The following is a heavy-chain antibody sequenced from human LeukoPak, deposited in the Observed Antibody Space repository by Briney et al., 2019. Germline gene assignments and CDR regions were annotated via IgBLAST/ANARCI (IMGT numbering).Heavy chain of an antibody. J-gene: IGHJ5*02. D-gene: IGHD5-24*01. CDR1: GGTFSSYA. V-gene: IGHV1-69*13. Sequence: SVTVSCTASGGTFSSYAISWVRQAPGQGLEWMGGIIPIFGTANYAQKFQGRVTITADESTSTAYMELSSLRSEDTAVYYCARALTRGGYKSPRWFDPWGQGTLVTVSS. CDR2: IIPIFGTA. CDR3: ARALTRGGYKSPRWFDP.